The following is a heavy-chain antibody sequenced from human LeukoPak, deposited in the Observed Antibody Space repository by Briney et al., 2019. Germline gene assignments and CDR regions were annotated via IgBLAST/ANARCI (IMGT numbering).Heavy chain of an antibody. Sequence: GGSLRLSCAASGFTFSGYWMSWVRQAPGKGLEWVANIKQDGSEKYYVDSVKGRFTISRDNAKNSLYLQMNSLRAEDTAVYYCAREGYSFFDYWGQGTLVTVSS. CDR2: IKQDGSEK. V-gene: IGHV3-7*01. D-gene: IGHD5-18*01. CDR3: AREGYSFFDY. J-gene: IGHJ4*02. CDR1: GFTFSGYW.